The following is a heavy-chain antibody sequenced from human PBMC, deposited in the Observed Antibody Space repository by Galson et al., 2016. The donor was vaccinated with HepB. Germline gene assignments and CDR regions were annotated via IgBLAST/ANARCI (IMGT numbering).Heavy chain of an antibody. D-gene: IGHD6-6*01. Sequence: SLRLSRAASGFTFHIYSINWVRQAPGKGLEWVSVISADSLAIFYAGSMKGRFTISRDNAKNSVYLQMNSLRVEDTAVYYCARGGIASSYGLDVWGQGTTVTASS. CDR3: ARGGIASSYGLDV. J-gene: IGHJ6*02. CDR2: ISADSLAI. CDR1: GFTFHIYS. V-gene: IGHV3-21*01.